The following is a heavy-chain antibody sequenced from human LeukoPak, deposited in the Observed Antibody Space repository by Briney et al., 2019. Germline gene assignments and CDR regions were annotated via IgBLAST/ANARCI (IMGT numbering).Heavy chain of an antibody. CDR1: GFTFSSYW. Sequence: GGSLRLSCAASGFTFSSYWMHWVRQAPGKGLVWVSRINSDGSSTSYADSVKGRFIISRDNAKNTLSLQMNSLRAEDTAVFYCVRVACSSMTSCATVDYWGQEPWSPSPQ. CDR3: VRVACSSMTSCATVDY. D-gene: IGHD2-2*01. J-gene: IGHJ4*01. V-gene: IGHV3-74*01. CDR2: INSDGSST.